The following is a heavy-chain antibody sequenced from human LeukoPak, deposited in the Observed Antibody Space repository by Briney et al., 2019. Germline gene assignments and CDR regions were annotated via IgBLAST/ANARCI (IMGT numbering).Heavy chain of an antibody. D-gene: IGHD1-26*01. CDR1: GGSIGVYY. J-gene: IGHJ3*02. Sequence: PSETLSLTCSVSGGSIGVYYWYWIRQPAGKGLEWIGRMYSGGTSHYNPSLTSRVTMSVDTSKNQFSLQLNSVTPEDTAVYYCARDPARGSYSGGAFDIWGQGTMVTVSS. CDR2: MYSGGTS. CDR3: ARDPARGSYSGGAFDI. V-gene: IGHV4-4*07.